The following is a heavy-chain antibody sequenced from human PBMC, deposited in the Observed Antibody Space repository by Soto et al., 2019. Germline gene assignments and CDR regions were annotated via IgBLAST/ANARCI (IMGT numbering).Heavy chain of an antibody. V-gene: IGHV3-30*03. J-gene: IGHJ3*02. Sequence: QVQLLESGGGVVQPGRSLRLSCTASGFTFSSSDIHWVRQAPGKGLAWVAHISIDLNRQYYADPVKGRFTGSRDNSKNTVHLQMSSLRVDDMAIYYCARGPTSGAFDIWGRGTMVTVSS. D-gene: IGHD1-26*01. CDR2: ISIDLNRQ. CDR3: ARGPTSGAFDI. CDR1: GFTFSSSD.